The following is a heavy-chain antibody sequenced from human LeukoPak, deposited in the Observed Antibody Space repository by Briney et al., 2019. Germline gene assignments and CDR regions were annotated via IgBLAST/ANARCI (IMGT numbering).Heavy chain of an antibody. CDR1: GNTFTSYY. Sequence: ASVKVSCKASGNTFTSYYMHWVRQAPGQGLEWMGIINPSGESTTYAQKFQGRVTLTRDMSTNTDYMELRSLKSEDTAVYYCARDNSVGDIAWWFDPWGQGTLVTVSS. CDR3: ARDNSVGDIAWWFDP. CDR2: INPSGEST. D-gene: IGHD3-10*01. V-gene: IGHV1-46*01. J-gene: IGHJ5*02.